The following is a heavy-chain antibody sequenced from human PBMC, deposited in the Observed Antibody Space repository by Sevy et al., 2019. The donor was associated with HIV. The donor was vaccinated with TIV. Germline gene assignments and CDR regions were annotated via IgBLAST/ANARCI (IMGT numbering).Heavy chain of an antibody. CDR2: IYYTGST. V-gene: IGHV4-31*03. J-gene: IGHJ4*02. Sequence: SETLSLTCTVSGGSINSGAYYWNWIRQSPGKGLEWIGNIYYTGSTDYNPSLKSRVTISVDTSKNQFSLKLSFVTAADTAMYYCAGDRGLGGYFESWGQGTLVTVSS. CDR3: AGDRGLGGYFES. CDR1: GGSINSGAYY. D-gene: IGHD3-16*01.